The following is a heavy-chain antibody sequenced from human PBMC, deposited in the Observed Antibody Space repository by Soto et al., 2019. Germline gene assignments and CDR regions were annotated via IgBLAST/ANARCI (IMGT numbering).Heavy chain of an antibody. Sequence: GASVKVSCKASGYTFTGYYMHWVRQAPGQGLEWMGWINPNSGGTNYAQKFQGRVTMTRDTSISTAYMELSRLRSDDTAVYYCAREGWYHTVPGGMDVWGQGTTVTVS. CDR2: INPNSGGT. CDR1: GYTFTGYY. CDR3: AREGWYHTVPGGMDV. V-gene: IGHV1-2*02. J-gene: IGHJ6*02. D-gene: IGHD2-15*01.